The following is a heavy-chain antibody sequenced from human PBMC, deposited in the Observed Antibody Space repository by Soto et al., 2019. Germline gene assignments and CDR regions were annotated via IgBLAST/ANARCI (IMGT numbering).Heavy chain of an antibody. D-gene: IGHD6-13*01. CDR1: GFTFSSYG. V-gene: IGHV3-33*01. CDR2: IWYDGSNK. J-gene: IGHJ4*02. CDR3: ARGHSSRWYEGSGY. Sequence: QVQLVESGGGVVQPGRSLRLSCAASGFTFSSYGMYWVRQAPGKGLEWVALIWYDGSNKYYADSVKGRFTISRDNSKNTVYLQMNSLRAEDTAMYYCARGHSSRWYEGSGYWGQGTLVTVSS.